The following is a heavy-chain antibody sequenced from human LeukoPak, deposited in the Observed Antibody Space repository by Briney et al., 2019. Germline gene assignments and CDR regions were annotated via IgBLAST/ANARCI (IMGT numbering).Heavy chain of an antibody. J-gene: IGHJ4*02. Sequence: SETLSLTCAVYGGSFSGYYWSWIRQPPGKGLEWIGEINHSGSTNYNPSLKSRVTISVDTSKNQFSLKLSSVTAADTAVYYCAKDAGPYYYDSSGYSFPFDYWGQGTLVTVSS. CDR3: AKDAGPYYYDSSGYSFPFDY. CDR1: GGSFSGYY. V-gene: IGHV4-34*01. CDR2: INHSGST. D-gene: IGHD3-22*01.